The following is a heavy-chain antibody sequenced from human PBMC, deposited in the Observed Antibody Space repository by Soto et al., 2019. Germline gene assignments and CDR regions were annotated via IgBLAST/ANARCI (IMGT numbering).Heavy chain of an antibody. V-gene: IGHV1-69*13. CDR3: ARHQGELLEHSHYYYGMDV. J-gene: IGHJ6*02. D-gene: IGHD1-26*01. CDR1: GGTFSSYA. CDR2: IIPIFGTA. Sequence: SVKVSCKASGGTFSSYAISWVRQAPGQGLEWMGGIIPIFGTANYAQKFQGRVTITADESTSTAYMELSSLRSEDTAMYYCARHQGELLEHSHYYYGMDVWGQGTTVTVSS.